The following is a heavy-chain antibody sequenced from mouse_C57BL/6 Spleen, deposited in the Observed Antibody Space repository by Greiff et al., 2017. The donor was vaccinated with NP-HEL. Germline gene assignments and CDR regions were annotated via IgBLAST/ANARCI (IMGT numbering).Heavy chain of an antibody. Sequence: EVKLVESGGGLVKPGGSLKLSCAASGFTFSSYAMSWVRQTPEKRLEWVATISDGGSYTYYPDNVKGRFTISRDNAKNNLYLQMSHLKSEDTAMYYCARDRRGHYDSYYYAMDYWGQGTSVTVSS. CDR2: ISDGGSYT. J-gene: IGHJ4*01. D-gene: IGHD2-4*01. V-gene: IGHV5-4*01. CDR1: GFTFSSYA. CDR3: ARDRRGHYDSYYYAMDY.